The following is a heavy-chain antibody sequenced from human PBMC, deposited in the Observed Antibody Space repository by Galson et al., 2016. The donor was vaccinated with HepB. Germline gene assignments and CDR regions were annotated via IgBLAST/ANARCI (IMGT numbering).Heavy chain of an antibody. V-gene: IGHV7-4-1*02. CDR3: ARSGYNYVFDF. J-gene: IGHJ4*02. CDR1: GYTFTSYA. D-gene: IGHD5-24*01. CDR2: IHTNTGIP. Sequence: SVKVSCKASGYTFTSYAVNWVKQAPGQGLEWMGWIHTNTGIPRYAQGFTGRFVFSFDTSVNTTYLQISSLKAEDTGVYFCARSGYNYVFDFWGQGSLVTVSS.